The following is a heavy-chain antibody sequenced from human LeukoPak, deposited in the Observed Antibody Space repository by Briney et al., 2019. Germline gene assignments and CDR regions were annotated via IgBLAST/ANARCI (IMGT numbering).Heavy chain of an antibody. D-gene: IGHD3-3*01. CDR1: DDSISSQY. CDR3: ARVGGTIFGVVNRGAFDY. CDR2: IYHSGGT. Sequence: SETLSLTCSVSDDSISSQYWSWIRQPPGKGLEWIGYIYHSGGTKYNPSLKSRVTMSLDTSKNQFSLNLSSVTAADTAVYYCARVGGTIFGVVNRGAFDYWGQGTLVTVSS. V-gene: IGHV4-59*11. J-gene: IGHJ4*02.